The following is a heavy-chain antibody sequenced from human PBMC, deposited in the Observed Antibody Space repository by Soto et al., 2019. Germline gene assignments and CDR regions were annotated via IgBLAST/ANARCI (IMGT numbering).Heavy chain of an antibody. CDR3: ARTQLYSGSYLFDY. CDR1: GGTFSSYA. J-gene: IGHJ4*02. D-gene: IGHD1-26*01. Sequence: SVEVSCKASGGTFSSYAIIWVRQAPGQGLEWMGGIIPIFGTAKYAQKFQGRVTITADESTSTAYMELSSRRSEDTAVYYCARTQLYSGSYLFDYWGQGTLVTVSS. CDR2: IIPIFGTA. V-gene: IGHV1-69*13.